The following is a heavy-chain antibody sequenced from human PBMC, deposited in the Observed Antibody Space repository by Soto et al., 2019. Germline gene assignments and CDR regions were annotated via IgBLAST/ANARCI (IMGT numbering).Heavy chain of an antibody. D-gene: IGHD7-27*01. CDR1: GFSFSSYA. CDR3: ARDNWGSGWFDS. V-gene: IGHV3-30-3*01. J-gene: IGHJ5*01. CDR2: ISNDGSNK. Sequence: QVQLVESGGGVVQPGRSLRLSCAVSGFSFSSYAMHWVRQAPGRGLEWVAVISNDGSNKYHADSVKGRFTISRDDSKNTLYLEMKSLRPADTAVYYCARDNWGSGWFDSWGQGTLVTVSS.